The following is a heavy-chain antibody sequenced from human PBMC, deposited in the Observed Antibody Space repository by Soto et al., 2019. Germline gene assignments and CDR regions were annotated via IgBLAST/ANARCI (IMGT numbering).Heavy chain of an antibody. V-gene: IGHV1-2*02. D-gene: IGHD6-19*01. CDR3: ASAAVTGTAGLDF. J-gene: IGHJ4*02. CDR1: GYTFSGFY. CDR2: INPNSGGT. Sequence: ASVKVSCKASGYTFSGFYMHWVRRAPGQGLEWMGWINPNSGGTKSAEKFQGRVTMTRDTSISTAYMELSRLTSDDTAVYYCASAAVTGTAGLDFWGQGTQVTAPQ.